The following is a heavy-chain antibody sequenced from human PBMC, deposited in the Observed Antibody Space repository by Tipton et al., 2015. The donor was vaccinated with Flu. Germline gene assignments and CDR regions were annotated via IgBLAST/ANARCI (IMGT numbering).Heavy chain of an antibody. Sequence: LRLSCEVSGDSISSDYYWGWVRQFAGKGLEWIGSVSRTGSTIYNPSLKSRVTISIDRSKNQFSLNLKSVTAADMAVYYCARRDYTNYVSEPKNWFDPWGQGTLVTVSS. D-gene: IGHD4-11*01. CDR1: GDSISSDYY. CDR3: ARRDYTNYVSEPKNWFDP. CDR2: VSRTGST. J-gene: IGHJ5*02. V-gene: IGHV4-38-2*01.